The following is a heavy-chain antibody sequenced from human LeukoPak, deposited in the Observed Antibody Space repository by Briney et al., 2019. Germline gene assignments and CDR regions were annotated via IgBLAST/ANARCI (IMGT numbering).Heavy chain of an antibody. CDR1: GFTFGKYW. V-gene: IGHV3-7*03. D-gene: IGHD3-3*01. Sequence: TGGSLRLSCVASGFTFGKYWMSWVRQAPGKGLEWVANIKLDGSEKNYVDSVKSRFTISRDNTKNSLYLQMNSLRAEDTAVFYCARDQYDTWSRRGNFDSWGQGTLVIVSS. CDR3: ARDQYDTWSRRGNFDS. J-gene: IGHJ4*02. CDR2: IKLDGSEK.